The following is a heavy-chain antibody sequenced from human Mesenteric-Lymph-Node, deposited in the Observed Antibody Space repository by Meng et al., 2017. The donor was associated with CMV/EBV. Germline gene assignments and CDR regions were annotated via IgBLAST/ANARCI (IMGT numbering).Heavy chain of an antibody. CDR1: GGSFSGYY. CDR3: ARGSDIPVNNY. D-gene: IGHD2-15*01. Sequence: QVQLQQWGAGLLKPSETLSLTCAVYGGSFSGYYWSRTRQPPGKGLEWIGEINHSGVPNYNPSLKSRVTISLDRSKNQFSLKLSSVTAEDTAVYYCARGSDIPVNNYWGQGTLVTVSS. V-gene: IGHV4-34*01. J-gene: IGHJ4*02. CDR2: INHSGVP.